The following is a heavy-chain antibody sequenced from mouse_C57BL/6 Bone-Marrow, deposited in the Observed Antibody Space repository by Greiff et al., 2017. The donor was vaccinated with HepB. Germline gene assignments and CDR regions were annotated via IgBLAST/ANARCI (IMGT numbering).Heavy chain of an antibody. CDR1: GYTFTSYG. J-gene: IGHJ2*01. D-gene: IGHD1-1*01. CDR3: ARFPLYYGSSSSYYFDY. V-gene: IGHV1-81*01. Sequence: QVQLKQSGAELARPGASVKLSCKASGYTFTSYGISWVKQRTGQGLEWIGEIYPRSGNTYYNEKFKGKATLTADKSSSTAYMELRSLTSEDSAVHFCARFPLYYGSSSSYYFDYWGQGTTLTVSS. CDR2: IYPRSGNT.